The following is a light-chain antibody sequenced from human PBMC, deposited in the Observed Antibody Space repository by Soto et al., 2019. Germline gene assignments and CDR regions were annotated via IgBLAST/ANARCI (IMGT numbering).Light chain of an antibody. CDR1: NIGTKS. CDR2: DDT. V-gene: IGLV3-21*02. Sequence: SYELSQPPSVSVGPGQTASVTCGGNNIGTKSVHWYQRKPGQAPVLLIYDDTDRPSEIPERFSGSKSGNTATLTISGVADGDEADYFCQVWDSRASVFGGGTKLTVL. CDR3: QVWDSRASV. J-gene: IGLJ3*02.